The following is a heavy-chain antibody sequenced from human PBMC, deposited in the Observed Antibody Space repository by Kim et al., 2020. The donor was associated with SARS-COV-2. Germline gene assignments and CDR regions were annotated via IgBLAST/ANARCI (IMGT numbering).Heavy chain of an antibody. V-gene: IGHV3-30*01. J-gene: IGHJ4*02. CDR3: ARDGERGIAAAGTFDS. D-gene: IGHD6-13*01. Sequence: DYVKGRFTISRDNSKNTLYLQMKSLRDDDTSLYFCARDGERGIAAAGTFDSWGQGTLVTVSS.